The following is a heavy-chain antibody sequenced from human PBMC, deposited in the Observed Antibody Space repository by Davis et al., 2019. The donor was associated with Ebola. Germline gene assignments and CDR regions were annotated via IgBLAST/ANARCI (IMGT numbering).Heavy chain of an antibody. CDR1: GFTFSSYW. J-gene: IGHJ4*02. CDR3: ARTSGKVY. D-gene: IGHD3-10*01. CDR2: IKQHGREK. Sequence: GGSLRLSCAASGFTFSSYWMSWVRQAPGKGMEWVANIKQHGREKYYVDSVKGRFTISRDNTKNSLYLQMNSLRAEDTAVYYCARTSGKVYWGQGTLVTVSS. V-gene: IGHV3-7*03.